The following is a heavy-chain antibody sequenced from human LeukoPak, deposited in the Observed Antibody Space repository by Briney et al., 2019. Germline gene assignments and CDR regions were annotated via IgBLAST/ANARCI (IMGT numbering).Heavy chain of an antibody. CDR1: GGSFSGYY. Sequence: PSETLSLTCAVYGGSFSGYYWSWIRQPPGKGLEWIGEINHSGSTNYNPSLKSRVTISVDTSKSQFSLKLSSVTAADTAVYYCARGFRPMVRGVIAYWGQGTLVTVSS. CDR2: INHSGST. D-gene: IGHD3-10*01. V-gene: IGHV4-34*01. CDR3: ARGFRPMVRGVIAY. J-gene: IGHJ4*02.